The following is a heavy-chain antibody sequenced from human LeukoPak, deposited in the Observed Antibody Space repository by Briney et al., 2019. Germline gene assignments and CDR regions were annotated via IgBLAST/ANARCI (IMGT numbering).Heavy chain of an antibody. Sequence: GGSLRLSCAASEFTFSTYTMNWVRQAPGKGLEWVSSISSTSSTIYYADSVKGRFTISRDNPKNSLYLQMNSLRDEDTAIYYCARSLESDYWGQGTLVTVSS. CDR2: ISSTSSTI. V-gene: IGHV3-48*02. CDR1: EFTFSTYT. CDR3: ARSLESDY. J-gene: IGHJ4*02.